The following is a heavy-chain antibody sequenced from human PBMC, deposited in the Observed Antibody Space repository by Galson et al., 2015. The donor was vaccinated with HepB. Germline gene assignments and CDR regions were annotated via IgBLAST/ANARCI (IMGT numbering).Heavy chain of an antibody. V-gene: IGHV3-48*01. Sequence: SLRLSCAASGFTFNSYSMNWVRQAPGKGLEWLSYVNSDSGIIYYAESVNGRFTVSRDNAKNSLYRQMNSLRADDKAVYYCARDHVSYCSGSSCFSRGPFDPWGQGTPVTVSS. D-gene: IGHD2-2*01. J-gene: IGHJ5*02. CDR2: VNSDSGII. CDR1: GFTFNSYS. CDR3: ARDHVSYCSGSSCFSRGPFDP.